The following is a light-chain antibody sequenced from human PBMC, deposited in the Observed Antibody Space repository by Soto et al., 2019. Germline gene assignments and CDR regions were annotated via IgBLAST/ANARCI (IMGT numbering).Light chain of an antibody. CDR3: QQFSSYPLT. Sequence: IVMSQSPATLSVSPGERATLSCRASQSVSSNLAWYQQKPGQAPRLLIYGASTRATGIPARFSGSGSGTEFTLTISSLQSEDFAVYYCQQFSSYPLTFGGGTKVDIK. CDR2: GAS. V-gene: IGKV3-15*01. J-gene: IGKJ4*01. CDR1: QSVSSN.